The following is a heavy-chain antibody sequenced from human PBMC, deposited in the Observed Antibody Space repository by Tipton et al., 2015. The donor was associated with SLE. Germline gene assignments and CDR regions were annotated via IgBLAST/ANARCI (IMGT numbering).Heavy chain of an antibody. CDR1: GGSISSHY. CDR2: IDYSGCT. J-gene: IGHJ3*02. V-gene: IGHV4-59*11. Sequence: TLSLTCTVSGGSISSHYWSWIRQPPGKGLEWIGYIDYSGCTYYNPSLKSRVTISVDTSKNQFSLKLSSVTAADTAVYYCAREGVPAATDAFDIWGQGTMVTVSS. D-gene: IGHD2-2*01. CDR3: AREGVPAATDAFDI.